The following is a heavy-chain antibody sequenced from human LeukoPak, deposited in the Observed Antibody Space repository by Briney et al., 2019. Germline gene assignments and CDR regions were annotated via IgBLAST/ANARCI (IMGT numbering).Heavy chain of an antibody. CDR1: GYSFTTYW. J-gene: IGHJ5*02. V-gene: IGHV5-51*01. CDR2: IYPGDSDT. CDR3: ARLGNNYGNWFDP. Sequence: GEALKISFKGSGYSFTTYWIGWGRPMPGKGVEWIGIIYPGDSDTMYSPSVQGQVTISADKSISTAYLQWSSLKASDTAMYYCARLGNNYGNWFDPWGQGTLVTVSS. D-gene: IGHD1/OR15-1a*01.